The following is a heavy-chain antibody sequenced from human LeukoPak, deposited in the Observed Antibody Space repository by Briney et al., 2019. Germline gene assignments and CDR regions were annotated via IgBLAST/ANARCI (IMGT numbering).Heavy chain of an antibody. CDR1: GGSISSYY. D-gene: IGHD2/OR15-2a*01. CDR2: IYYSGST. J-gene: IGHJ4*02. Sequence: SETLSLTCTVSGGSISSYYWSWIRQPPGKGLEWIGYIYYSGSTNYNPSLKSRVTISVDTSKNQFSLKLSSVTAADTAVYYCARSRDNQSKYRKEGEYYFDYWGQGTLVTVSS. CDR3: ARSRDNQSKYRKEGEYYFDY. V-gene: IGHV4-59*01.